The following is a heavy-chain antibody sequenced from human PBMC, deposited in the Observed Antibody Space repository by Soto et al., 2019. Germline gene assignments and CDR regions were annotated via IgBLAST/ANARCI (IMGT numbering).Heavy chain of an antibody. Sequence: PGGSLRLSCPASGFTVCSNYMSWVRQAPGKGLEWVSAIYRGGSTYYADYVKGRFTMSRDNAKNSLFLQMNSLRAEDTAVYYCARSMGWRDAFDIWGQGTLVTVSS. CDR2: IYRGGST. J-gene: IGHJ3*02. V-gene: IGHV3-53*01. CDR1: GFTVCSNY. D-gene: IGHD2-15*01. CDR3: ARSMGWRDAFDI.